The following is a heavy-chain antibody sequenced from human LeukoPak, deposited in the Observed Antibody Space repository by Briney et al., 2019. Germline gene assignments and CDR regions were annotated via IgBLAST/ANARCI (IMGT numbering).Heavy chain of an antibody. CDR1: GFTFNTYG. J-gene: IGHJ6*02. CDR3: ARVACTGGRCLAYNFYGMDV. Sequence: PGGSLRLSCAASGFTFNTYGMNWVRQAPGKGLEWVAIIWYDGSDKYYADSVKGRFAVSRDNSKNTMYLQMNSLTDEDTAVYYCARVACTGGRCLAYNFYGMDVWGQGTTVTVSS. V-gene: IGHV3-33*01. D-gene: IGHD2-15*01. CDR2: IWYDGSDK.